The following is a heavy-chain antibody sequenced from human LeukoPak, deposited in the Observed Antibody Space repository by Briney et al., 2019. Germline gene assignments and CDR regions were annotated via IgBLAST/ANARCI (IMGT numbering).Heavy chain of an antibody. CDR3: ARARDHRIDY. J-gene: IGHJ4*02. CDR1: GDSISSGNW. CDR2: IYHSGTT. V-gene: IGHV4-4*02. D-gene: IGHD3-10*01. Sequence: SGALSLTCAVSGDSISSGNWWSWVRQPPGKGLEWIGEIYHSGTTNYNPSLKSRVTISVDTSKNQFSLRLSSVTAADTAVYYCARARDHRIDYWGQGTLVTVSS.